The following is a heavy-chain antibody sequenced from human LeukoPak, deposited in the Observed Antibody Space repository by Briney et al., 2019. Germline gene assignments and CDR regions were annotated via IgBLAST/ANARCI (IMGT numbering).Heavy chain of an antibody. V-gene: IGHV3-53*01. J-gene: IGHJ4*02. CDR2: VYKESKM. CDR3: ASRHCSGGDCYFAGADPFDH. CDR1: GFTVSSTY. Sequence: GGSLRLSCAASGFTVSSTYMSWVRQSPGKGREWVSVVYKESKMFYIDYVKGRFAISRDTSKNTVYLQMNNLRAEDTAVYYCASRHCSGGDCYFAGADPFDHWGQGTLVTVSS. D-gene: IGHD2-21*01.